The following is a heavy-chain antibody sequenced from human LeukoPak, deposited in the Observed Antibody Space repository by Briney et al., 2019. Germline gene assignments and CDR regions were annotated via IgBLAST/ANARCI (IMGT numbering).Heavy chain of an antibody. Sequence: ASVKVSCKASGYTFTSYGIIWVRQAPGQGLEWMGCISAYNGNTNYAQKLQGRVTMTTDTSTSTAYMELRSLRSDDTAVYYCARSRSSGYHDAFDIWGQGTMVTVSS. CDR3: ARSRSSGYHDAFDI. CDR2: ISAYNGNT. V-gene: IGHV1-18*01. J-gene: IGHJ3*02. D-gene: IGHD3-22*01. CDR1: GYTFTSYG.